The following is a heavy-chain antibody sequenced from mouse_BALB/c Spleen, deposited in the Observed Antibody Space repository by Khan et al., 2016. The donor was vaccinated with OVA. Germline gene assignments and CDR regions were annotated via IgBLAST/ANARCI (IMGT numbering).Heavy chain of an antibody. J-gene: IGHJ1*01. CDR2: INTYTGEP. CDR3: ARGASYWYFDV. Sequence: IQLVQSGPELKKPGETVKISCKASGYTFTNYGMNWVKQAPGKGLKWMGWINTYTGEPTYTGDFKGRFAFSLETSASTAYLQINNLKNEDMATYFCARGASYWYFDVWGAGTTVTVSS. V-gene: IGHV9-1*02. CDR1: GYTFTNYG.